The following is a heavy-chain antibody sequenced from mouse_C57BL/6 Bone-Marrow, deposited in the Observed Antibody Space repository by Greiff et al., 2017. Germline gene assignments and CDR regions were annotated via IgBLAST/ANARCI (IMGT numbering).Heavy chain of an antibody. J-gene: IGHJ1*03. D-gene: IGHD1-1*01. Sequence: QVQLQQSGPGLVQPSQSLSITCTVSGFSLTSYGVHWVRQSPGKGLEWLGVIWSGGSTDYNAAFISRLSISKDNSKSQVFFKMNSLQADDTAIYYCARIGYGSTWYFDVWGTGTTVTVSS. CDR2: IWSGGST. CDR1: GFSLTSYG. V-gene: IGHV2-2*01. CDR3: ARIGYGSTWYFDV.